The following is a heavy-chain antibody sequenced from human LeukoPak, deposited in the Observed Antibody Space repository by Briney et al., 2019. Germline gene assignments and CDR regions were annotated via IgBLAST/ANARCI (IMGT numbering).Heavy chain of an antibody. D-gene: IGHD3-22*01. V-gene: IGHV3-7*01. Sequence: GGSLRLSCAVSGFTLSNYWMSWVRQAPGKGLEWVANINQDGSEKYYVDSVKGRFTISRDNAKNSLYLQMNSLRAEDTAVYFCVSTMTFDYWGREPWSPSPQ. J-gene: IGHJ4*02. CDR1: GFTLSNYW. CDR3: VSTMTFDY. CDR2: INQDGSEK.